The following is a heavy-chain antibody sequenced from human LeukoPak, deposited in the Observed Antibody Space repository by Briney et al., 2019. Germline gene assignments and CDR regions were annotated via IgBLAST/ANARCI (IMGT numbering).Heavy chain of an antibody. J-gene: IGHJ5*02. CDR1: GFTFSSYA. V-gene: IGHV3-30*04. CDR2: MGHDGSTT. D-gene: IGHD5-18*01. CDR3: ARVGLDTAAWHISWFDP. Sequence: PGGSLRLSCAASGFTFSSYAMHWVRQAPGKGPEWVAFMGHDGSTTKYADSVKGRFTISRDNAQNSLFLQMDSLRVEDTAVYYCARVGLDTAAWHISWFDPWGQGTRVTVSS.